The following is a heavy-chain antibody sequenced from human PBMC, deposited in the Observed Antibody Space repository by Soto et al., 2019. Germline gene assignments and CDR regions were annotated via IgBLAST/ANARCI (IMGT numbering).Heavy chain of an antibody. CDR1: GGSFSGYY. V-gene: IGHV4-34*01. D-gene: IGHD3-22*01. CDR2: INHSGST. J-gene: IGHJ3*02. Sequence: SETLSLTWAVYGGSFSGYYGSWIRQPPGKGLEWIGEINHSGSTNYNPSLKSRVTISVDTSKNQFSMKLSSVKAAHTSLYYCASESSSGYRVALHIRGQATMASAS. CDR3: ASESSSGYRVALHI.